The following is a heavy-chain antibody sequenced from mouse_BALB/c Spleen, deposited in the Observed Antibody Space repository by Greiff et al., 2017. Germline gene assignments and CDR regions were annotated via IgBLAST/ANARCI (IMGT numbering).Heavy chain of an antibody. CDR1: GFTFSSYG. Sequence: DVKLVESGGDLVKPGGSLKLSCAASGFTFSSYGMSWVRQTPDKRLEWVATISSGGSYTYYPDSVKGRFTISRDNAKNTLYLQMSSLKSEDTAMYYCARHGYYDYDGLAYWGQGTLVTVSA. CDR3: ARHGYYDYDGLAY. D-gene: IGHD2-4*01. CDR2: ISSGGSYT. J-gene: IGHJ3*01. V-gene: IGHV5-6*02.